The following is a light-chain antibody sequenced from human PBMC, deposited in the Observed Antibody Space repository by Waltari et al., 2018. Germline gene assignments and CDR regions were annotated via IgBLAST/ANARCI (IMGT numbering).Light chain of an antibody. J-gene: IGKJ1*01. CDR1: QSISRY. Sequence: IMLTQSPGTLSLSPGERATLSCRASQSISRYLAWYQQKPCQAPRLLIYGASTRATGIPDRFSGSGSGTDFSLTISGLDPEDSAVYYCQHHFRLPATFGQGTKVEIK. CDR2: GAS. V-gene: IGKV3-20*01. CDR3: QHHFRLPAT.